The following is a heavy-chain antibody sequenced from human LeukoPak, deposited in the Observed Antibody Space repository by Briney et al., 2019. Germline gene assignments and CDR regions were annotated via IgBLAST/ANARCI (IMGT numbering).Heavy chain of an antibody. J-gene: IGHJ3*02. CDR3: ARERSSSSWYGAFDI. D-gene: IGHD6-13*01. Sequence: SQTLSLTCTVSGGSISSGPYYWSWIRQPPGKGLEWIGEINHSGSTNYNPSLKSRVTISVDTSKNQFSLKLSSVTAADTAVYYCARERSSSSWYGAFDIWGQGTMVTVSS. CDR1: GGSISSGPYY. V-gene: IGHV4-39*07. CDR2: INHSGST.